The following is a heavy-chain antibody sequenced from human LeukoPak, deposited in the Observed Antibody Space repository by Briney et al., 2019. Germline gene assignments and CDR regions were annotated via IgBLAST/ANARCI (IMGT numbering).Heavy chain of an antibody. Sequence: PGGSLRLSCAASGFPFYNYWMTCVRQAPGKGLEWVANINQDENEKYYLDSVKGRFTISRYNAETSLFLQMTSLRVEDTAIYYCARGIYGSGRRSLMAHWGPGTLVAVSS. V-gene: IGHV3-7*01. D-gene: IGHD3-10*01. J-gene: IGHJ4*02. CDR2: INQDENEK. CDR3: ARGIYGSGRRSLMAH. CDR1: GFPFYNYW.